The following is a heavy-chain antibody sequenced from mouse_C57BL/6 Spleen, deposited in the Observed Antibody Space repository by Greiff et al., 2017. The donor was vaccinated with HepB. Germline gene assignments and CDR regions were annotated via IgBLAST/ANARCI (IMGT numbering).Heavy chain of an antibody. Sequence: VQLKESGAELVKPGASVKISCKASGYAFSSYWMNWVKQRPGKGLEWIGQIYPGDGDTNYNGKFKGKATLTADKSSSTAYMQLSSLTSEDSAVYFCARTPYYGSSSWFAYWGQGTLVTVSA. CDR3: ARTPYYGSSSWFAY. CDR1: GYAFSSYW. J-gene: IGHJ3*01. V-gene: IGHV1-80*01. D-gene: IGHD1-1*01. CDR2: IYPGDGDT.